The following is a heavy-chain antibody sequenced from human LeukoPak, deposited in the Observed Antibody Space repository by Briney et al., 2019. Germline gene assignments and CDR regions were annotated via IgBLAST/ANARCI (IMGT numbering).Heavy chain of an antibody. J-gene: IGHJ4*02. CDR2: IYYSGTT. CDR3: ARQADDSSSSLVYFDY. D-gene: IGHD6-6*01. V-gene: IGHV4-59*08. Sequence: SSETLSLTCAVSGGSISSHYWSWIRQPPGKGLEWIGFIYYSGTTKYNPSLKSRVTISADTSKNQFSLKLSSVTAADTAVYYCARQADDSSSSLVYFDYWGQGTLVTVPS. CDR1: GGSISSHY.